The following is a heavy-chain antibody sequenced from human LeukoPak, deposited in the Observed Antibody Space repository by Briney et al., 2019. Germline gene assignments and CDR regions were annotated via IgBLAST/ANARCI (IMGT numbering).Heavy chain of an antibody. CDR3: ARWETTGNFDY. J-gene: IGHJ4*02. V-gene: IGHV4-34*01. D-gene: IGHD4-17*01. Sequence: SETLSLTCAVYGGSFSGYYWSWIRQPPGKGLEWIGEINHSGSTNHHPSLKSRVTISVDTSKNQFSLKLSSLTPADTAVYYCARWETTGNFDYWGQGPLVTVSS. CDR2: INHSGST. CDR1: GGSFSGYY.